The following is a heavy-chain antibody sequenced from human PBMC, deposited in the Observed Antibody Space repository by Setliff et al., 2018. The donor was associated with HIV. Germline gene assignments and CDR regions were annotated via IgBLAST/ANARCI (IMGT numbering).Heavy chain of an antibody. J-gene: IGHJ4*02. CDR3: ARDAERGYSYGYDY. Sequence: SETLSLTCSVFGDSINSNTYYCGWIRQPPGKGLEWIGSLYSSGTTYYNPSLKSRFTMSVDTSKNQFSLKLSSVTAADTAVYYCARDAERGYSYGYDYWGQGTLVTVSS. CDR1: GDSINSNTYY. D-gene: IGHD5-18*01. CDR2: LYSSGTT. V-gene: IGHV4-39*07.